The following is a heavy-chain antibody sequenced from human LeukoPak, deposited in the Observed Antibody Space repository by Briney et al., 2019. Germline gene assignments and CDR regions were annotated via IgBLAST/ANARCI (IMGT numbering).Heavy chain of an antibody. V-gene: IGHV3-33*01. D-gene: IGHD3-10*01. Sequence: GGSLRLSCAASGFTFSNYGMHWVRQAPGKGLEWVAVIYYDGSNKYYADSVKGRLTISRDNSKNTVYLQMNSLRAEDTAMYYCARDFYVGSKSYYIGYWGHGTLVTVSS. CDR3: ARDFYVGSKSYYIGY. CDR2: IYYDGSNK. J-gene: IGHJ4*01. CDR1: GFTFSNYG.